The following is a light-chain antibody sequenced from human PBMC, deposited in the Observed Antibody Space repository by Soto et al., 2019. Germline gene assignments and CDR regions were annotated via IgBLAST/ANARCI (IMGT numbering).Light chain of an antibody. CDR1: TGAVTSDYY. V-gene: IGLV7-43*01. Sequence: QAVVTQETSLTVSPGGTVTLTCASSTGAVTSDYYPNWLQQKPGQAPRSVIHSTYTRHFWTPARFSGSLLGGKAALTVSDVQPEDEADYYCLLYHGAAQVFGGGTKVTVL. J-gene: IGLJ3*02. CDR3: LLYHGAAQV. CDR2: STY.